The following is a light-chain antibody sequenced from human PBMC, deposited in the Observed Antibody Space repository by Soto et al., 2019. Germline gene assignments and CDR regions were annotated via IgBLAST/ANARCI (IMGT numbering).Light chain of an antibody. J-gene: IGKJ1*01. V-gene: IGKV3-20*01. CDR1: QSVSSSY. CDR2: GAS. CDR3: QQSGSSPRT. Sequence: EIVLTQSPGTLSLSPGERATLSCRASQSVSSSYLAWYQQKPGQAPRLLIYGASSRATGIPDRFSGSGSGTDFTLTISRLEPEDFAVYYCQQSGSSPRTFGQGT.